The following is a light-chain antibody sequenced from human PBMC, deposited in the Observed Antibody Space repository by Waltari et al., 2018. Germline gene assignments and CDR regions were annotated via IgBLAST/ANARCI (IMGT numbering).Light chain of an antibody. V-gene: IGKV3-11*01. CDR1: ESIATH. J-gene: IGKJ4*01. CDR2: DAS. Sequence: EIVLTQSPATLSLSPGDRATLSCRASESIATHLAWFRQKPSQPPRLLIYDASTRATGIPARFSGSGFGTDFTLTISSLDPEDFAVYYCQQGSIWPLTFGGGTKVEIK. CDR3: QQGSIWPLT.